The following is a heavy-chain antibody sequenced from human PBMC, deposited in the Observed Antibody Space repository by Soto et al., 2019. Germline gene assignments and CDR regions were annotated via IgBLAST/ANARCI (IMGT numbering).Heavy chain of an antibody. D-gene: IGHD2-2*01. CDR2: INHSGST. V-gene: IGHV4-34*01. CDR1: GGSFSGYY. CDR3: ARGGGLGYCSSTSCYRLSKSNHGLYY. Sequence: SQTLSLTCAVYGGSFSGYYWSWIRQPPGKGLEWIGEINHSGSTNYNPSLKSRVTISVDTSKNQFSLKLSSVTAADTAVYYCARGGGLGYCSSTSCYRLSKSNHGLYYWGQGTLVTVSS. J-gene: IGHJ4*02.